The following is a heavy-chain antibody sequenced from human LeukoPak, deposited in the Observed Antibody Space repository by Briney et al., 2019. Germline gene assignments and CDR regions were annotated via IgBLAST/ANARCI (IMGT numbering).Heavy chain of an antibody. Sequence: GGSLRLSCAASGFTFSTYWMSWVRQAPGKGLGWVANIKQDGSEKVYVDSVKGRFTISRDNAKNSLYLQMNSLRAEDTAVYYCAREVLGPRGGFDPWGQGTLVTVSS. CDR1: GFTFSTYW. CDR3: AREVLGPRGGFDP. D-gene: IGHD1-26*01. V-gene: IGHV3-7*01. J-gene: IGHJ5*02. CDR2: IKQDGSEK.